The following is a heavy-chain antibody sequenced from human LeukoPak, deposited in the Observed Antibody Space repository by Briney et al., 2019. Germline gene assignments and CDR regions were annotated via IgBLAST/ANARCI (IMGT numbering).Heavy chain of an antibody. J-gene: IGHJ5*02. Sequence: SETLSLTCAVYGGSFSGYCWSWIRQPPGKGLEWIGEINHSGSTNYNPSLKSRVTISVDTSKNQFSLKLSSVTAADTAVYYCARGSFTRAAAAYNWFDPWGQGTLVTVSS. CDR1: GGSFSGYC. V-gene: IGHV4-34*01. D-gene: IGHD6-13*01. CDR2: INHSGST. CDR3: ARGSFTRAAAAYNWFDP.